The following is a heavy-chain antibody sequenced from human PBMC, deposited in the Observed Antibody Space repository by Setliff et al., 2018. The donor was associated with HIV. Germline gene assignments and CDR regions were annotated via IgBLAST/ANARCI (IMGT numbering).Heavy chain of an antibody. CDR3: ARLRGYDSSGYKYFQH. J-gene: IGHJ1*01. CDR1: GDSIRSNNYY. CDR2: IHYSRST. Sequence: KPSETLSLTCNVSGDSIRSNNYYWGWIRQPPGKGLEWVGNIHYSRSTSYNPSFKNRVTISVDTSKNQFSLKLSSVTAADTAVYYCARLRGYDSSGYKYFQHWGRGTLVTVSS. D-gene: IGHD3-22*01. V-gene: IGHV4-39*01.